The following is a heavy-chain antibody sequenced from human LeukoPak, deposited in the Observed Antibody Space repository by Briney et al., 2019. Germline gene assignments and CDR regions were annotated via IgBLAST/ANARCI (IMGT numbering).Heavy chain of an antibody. D-gene: IGHD3-10*01. CDR2: IYTSGST. J-gene: IGHJ3*02. Sequence: SETLSLTCTVSGGSISSYYWSWIRQPAGKGLEWIGRIYTSGSTNYNPSLKSRVTISVDTSKNQFSLKLSSVTAADTAVYYCARQRITMVRGVIIRDAFDIWGQGTMVTVSS. CDR3: ARQRITMVRGVIIRDAFDI. V-gene: IGHV4-4*07. CDR1: GGSISSYY.